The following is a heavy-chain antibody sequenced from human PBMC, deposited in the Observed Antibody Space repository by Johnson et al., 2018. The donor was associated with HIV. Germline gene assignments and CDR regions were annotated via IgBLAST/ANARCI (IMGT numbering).Heavy chain of an antibody. Sequence: QVQLVESGGGVVQPGRSLRLSCAASGFAFSSYAMHWVRQAPGKGLEWVAVIYSGGSTYYADSVKGRFTISRDNSKNTLYLQMNSLRAEDTAVYYCARGGGPITIFGVVIAEGDAFDIWGQGTMVTVSS. CDR2: IYSGGST. D-gene: IGHD3-3*01. J-gene: IGHJ3*02. V-gene: IGHV3-30*14. CDR3: ARGGGPITIFGVVIAEGDAFDI. CDR1: GFAFSSYA.